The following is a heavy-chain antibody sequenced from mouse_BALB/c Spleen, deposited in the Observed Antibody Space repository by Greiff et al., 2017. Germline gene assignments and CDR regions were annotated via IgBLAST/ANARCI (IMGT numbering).Heavy chain of an antibody. CDR2: ISYSGST. V-gene: IGHV3-2*02. Sequence: VQLKESGPGLVKPSQSLSLTCTVTGYSITSDYAWNWIRQFPGNKLEWMGYISYSGSTSYNPSLKSRISITRDTSKNQFFLQLNSVTTEDTATYYCARHGNYYAMDYWGQGTSVTVSS. J-gene: IGHJ4*01. CDR1: GYSITSDYA. D-gene: IGHD2-1*01. CDR3: ARHGNYYAMDY.